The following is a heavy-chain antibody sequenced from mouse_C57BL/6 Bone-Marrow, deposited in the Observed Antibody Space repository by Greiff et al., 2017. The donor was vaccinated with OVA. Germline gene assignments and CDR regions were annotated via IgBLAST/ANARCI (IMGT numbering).Heavy chain of an antibody. J-gene: IGHJ1*03. CDR2: IDPSDSYT. CDR3: ARSLGYGYDGDFDV. CDR1: GYTFTSYW. Sequence: QVQLQQPGAELVMPGASVKLSCKASGYTFTSYWMHWVKQRPGQGLEWIGEIDPSDSYTNYNQKFKGKSTLTVDKSSSTAYMQLSSLTSEDSAVYYCARSLGYGYDGDFDVWGTGTTVTVSP. D-gene: IGHD2-2*01. V-gene: IGHV1-69*01.